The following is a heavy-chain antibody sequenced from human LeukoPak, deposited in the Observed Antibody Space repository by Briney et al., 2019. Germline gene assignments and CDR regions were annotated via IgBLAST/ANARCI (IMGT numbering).Heavy chain of an antibody. V-gene: IGHV3-49*03. CDR3: ARERAGDVDY. Sequence: GGSLRLSCATSGFNFGVVAMGWIRQAPGKGLEWVGFIRHREYGGTAEYAASVNGRLAISRDDSKSIVYLQMNDLRTEDTGVYYCARERAGDVDYWGLGTLVTVSS. CDR1: GFNFGVVA. J-gene: IGHJ4*02. CDR2: IRHREYGGTA.